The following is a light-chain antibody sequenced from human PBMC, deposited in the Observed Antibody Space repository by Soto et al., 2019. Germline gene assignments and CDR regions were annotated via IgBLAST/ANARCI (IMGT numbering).Light chain of an antibody. V-gene: IGKV3-15*01. CDR1: QSVSSN. Sequence: EIVMTQSPATLSVSPGERATLSCRASQSVSSNLAWYQQRPGQAPRLLIYAGSTRATGIPARFSGSGSGTEVTLTISSLQSEDFAVYYCQQYNKWPPTFGPGTKVDIK. J-gene: IGKJ3*01. CDR2: AGS. CDR3: QQYNKWPPT.